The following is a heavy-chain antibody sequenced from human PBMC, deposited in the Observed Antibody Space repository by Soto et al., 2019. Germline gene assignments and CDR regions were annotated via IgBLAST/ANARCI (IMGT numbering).Heavy chain of an antibody. V-gene: IGHV4-30-4*01. CDR1: GGSISSGDYY. D-gene: IGHD6-13*01. CDR2: IYYSGST. CDR3: ARVVGTSGTALDY. J-gene: IGHJ4*02. Sequence: LCGGSISSGDYYWSWIRQPPGKGLEWIGYIYYSGSTYYNPSLKSRVTISVDTSKNQFSLKLSSVTAADTAVYYCARVVGTSGTALDYWGQGTLVTVSS.